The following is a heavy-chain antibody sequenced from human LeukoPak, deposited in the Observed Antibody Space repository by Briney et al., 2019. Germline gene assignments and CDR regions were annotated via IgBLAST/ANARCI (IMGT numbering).Heavy chain of an antibody. CDR2: ISGSGGST. CDR3: ASGNSSREGPIDY. J-gene: IGHJ4*02. Sequence: GGSLRLSCAASGFTFSSYAMSWVRQAPGKGLEWVSAISGSGGSTYYADSVKGRFTISRDNSKNTLYLQMNSLRAEDTAVYYCASGNSSREGPIDYWGQGTLVTVSS. V-gene: IGHV3-23*01. D-gene: IGHD2/OR15-2a*01. CDR1: GFTFSSYA.